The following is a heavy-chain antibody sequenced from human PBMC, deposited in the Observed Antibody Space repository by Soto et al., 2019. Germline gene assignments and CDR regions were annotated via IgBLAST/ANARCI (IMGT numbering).Heavy chain of an antibody. J-gene: IGHJ5*02. CDR2: IYYSGST. D-gene: IGHD6-13*01. Sequence: SVTLSLTCTVSGGTISSGDYYWRWIRQPPSKGLEWIGYIYYSGSTYYNPSLKSRVTISVDTSKNQFSLKLSSVTAADTAVYYWARVFSDSSSFYDPWGQGTLVTVAS. CDR1: GGTISSGDYY. V-gene: IGHV4-30-4*01. CDR3: ARVFSDSSSFYDP.